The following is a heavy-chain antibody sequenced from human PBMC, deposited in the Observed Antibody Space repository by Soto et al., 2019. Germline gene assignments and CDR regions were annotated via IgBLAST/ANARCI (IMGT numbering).Heavy chain of an antibody. Sequence: EGSLRLSCAGSGFTPTTTPLSWVRQPPGQGLEWVTPISGTASRTYYVDSLKGRFFISRDNSKNTVTLQMNNLTLDATAVYYCATSFRYFDNWGQGTRVTVSS. J-gene: IGHJ4*02. CDR1: GFTPTTTP. V-gene: IGHV3-23*01. D-gene: IGHD3-9*01. CDR2: ISGTASRT. CDR3: ATSFRYFDN.